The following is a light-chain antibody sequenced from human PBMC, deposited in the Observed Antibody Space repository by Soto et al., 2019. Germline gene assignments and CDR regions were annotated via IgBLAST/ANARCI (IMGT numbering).Light chain of an antibody. V-gene: IGKV3-15*01. Sequence: IVMTQSPASLSVSPGERATLSCRASQSVSNKLVWYQQKPGQAPRLLIYAASTGATGIPARFSGSGSETEFTLTISSLQSEDLAVYYCQQYANWPKTFGQGTKV. CDR1: QSVSNK. CDR2: AAS. CDR3: QQYANWPKT. J-gene: IGKJ1*01.